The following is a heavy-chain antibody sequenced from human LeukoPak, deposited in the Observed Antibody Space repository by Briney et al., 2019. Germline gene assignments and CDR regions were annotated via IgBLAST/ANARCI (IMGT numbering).Heavy chain of an antibody. D-gene: IGHD6-13*01. CDR3: ARDQGYSSSWYERGNWFDP. J-gene: IGHJ5*02. CDR1: GFTFSSYG. Sequence: GGSLRLSCAASGFTFSSYGMHWVRQAPGKELEWVAVIWYDGSNKYYADSVKGRFTISRDNSKNTLYPQMNSLRAEDTAVYYCARDQGYSSSWYERGNWFDPWGQGTLVTVSS. CDR2: IWYDGSNK. V-gene: IGHV3-33*01.